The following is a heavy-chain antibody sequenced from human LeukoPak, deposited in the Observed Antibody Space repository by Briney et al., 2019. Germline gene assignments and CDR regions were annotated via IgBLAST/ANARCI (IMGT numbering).Heavy chain of an antibody. CDR3: ARDVDYGGSSGGAFDI. Sequence: SETLSLTCTVSGDSISDYYWTWIRQPPGKGLGWVGYIYYSGGTNYNPSLKSRVTMSVDTSKNQFSLKLSSVTAADTAVYYCARDVDYGGSSGGAFDIWGQGTMVTVSS. J-gene: IGHJ3*02. CDR2: IYYSGGT. D-gene: IGHD4-23*01. CDR1: GDSISDYY. V-gene: IGHV4-59*01.